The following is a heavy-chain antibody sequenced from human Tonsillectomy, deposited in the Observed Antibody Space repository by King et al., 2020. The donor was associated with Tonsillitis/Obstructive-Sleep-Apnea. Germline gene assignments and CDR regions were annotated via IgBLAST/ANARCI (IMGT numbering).Heavy chain of an antibody. V-gene: IGHV4-59*08. Sequence: QLQESGPGLVKPSETLSLTCTVSGGPISSYYWSWIRQPPGKGLEGVGYIYYSGSTNYNPSLKSRVTITVDTSKNQFSLKLSSVTAADTAVYYCARQERRLDMDIWGQGTMVTVSS. CDR3: ARQERRLDMDI. CDR2: IYYSGST. J-gene: IGHJ3*02. CDR1: GGPISSYY. D-gene: IGHD2-2*03.